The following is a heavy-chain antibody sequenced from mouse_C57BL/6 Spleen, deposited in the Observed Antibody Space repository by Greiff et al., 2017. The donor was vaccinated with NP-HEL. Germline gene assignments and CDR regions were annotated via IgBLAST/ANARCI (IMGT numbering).Heavy chain of an antibody. V-gene: IGHV5-9-1*02. CDR3: TRGCPYYFWYFDV. CDR1: GFTFSSYA. Sequence: EVKVVESGEGLVKPGGSLKLSCAASGFTFSSYAMSWVRQTPEKRLEWVAYISSGGDYIYYADTVKGRFTISRDNARNTLYLQMSSLKSEDTAMYYCTRGCPYYFWYFDVWGTGTTVTVSS. J-gene: IGHJ1*03. CDR2: ISSGGDYI. D-gene: IGHD1-1*02.